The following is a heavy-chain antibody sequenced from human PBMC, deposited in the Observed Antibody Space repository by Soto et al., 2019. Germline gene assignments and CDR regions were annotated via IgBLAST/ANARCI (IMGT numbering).Heavy chain of an antibody. V-gene: IGHV4-59*01. Sequence: SETLSLPCTVSGGSISSYYWSWIRQPPGKGLEWIGYIYYSGSTNYNPSLKSRVTISVDTSKNQFSLKLSSVTAADTAVYYCARATKQQLKYWFDPWGQGTLVTVSS. J-gene: IGHJ5*02. D-gene: IGHD6-13*01. CDR3: ARATKQQLKYWFDP. CDR1: GGSISSYY. CDR2: IYYSGST.